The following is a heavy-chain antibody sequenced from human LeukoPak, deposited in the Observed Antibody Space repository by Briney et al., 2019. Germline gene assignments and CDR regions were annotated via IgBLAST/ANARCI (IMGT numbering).Heavy chain of an antibody. V-gene: IGHV3-23*01. CDR3: AKSDFWSGYGDY. CDR1: GFTFSSYA. J-gene: IGHJ4*02. CDR2: ISGSGGST. Sequence: GRSLRLSCAASGFTFSSYAMSWVRQAPGKGLEWVSAISGSGGSTYYADSVKGRFTISRDNSKNTLYLQMNSLRAEDTAVYYCAKSDFWSGYGDYWGQGTLVTVSS. D-gene: IGHD3-3*01.